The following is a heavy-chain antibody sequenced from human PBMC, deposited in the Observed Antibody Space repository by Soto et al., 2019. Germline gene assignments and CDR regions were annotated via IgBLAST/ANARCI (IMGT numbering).Heavy chain of an antibody. CDR3: ARAIAYCSSTSCSYYYYGMDV. CDR2: IYPGDSDT. V-gene: IGHV5-51*01. J-gene: IGHJ6*02. CDR1: GYSFTSYW. Sequence: PGESLKISCKGSGYSFTSYWIGWVRQMPGKGLEWMGIIYPGDSDTRYSPSFQGQVTISADKSISTAYLQWSSLKASDTVMYYCARAIAYCSSTSCSYYYYGMDVWGQGTTVTVS. D-gene: IGHD2-2*01.